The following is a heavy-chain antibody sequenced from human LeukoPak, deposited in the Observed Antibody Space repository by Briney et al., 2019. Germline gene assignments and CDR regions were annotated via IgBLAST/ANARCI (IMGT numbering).Heavy chain of an antibody. Sequence: SETLSLTCSVSGGSISGYYWSWIRQSPGKGLVWIGYIYYSGSTNYNPSLKSRVTISVDMPKNQFSLKLNSVTAADTALYYCARHFTYYYDSSGYPRDIFDIWGQGTMVTVSS. CDR1: GGSISGYY. CDR2: IYYSGST. J-gene: IGHJ3*02. CDR3: ARHFTYYYDSSGYPRDIFDI. V-gene: IGHV4-59*08. D-gene: IGHD3-22*01.